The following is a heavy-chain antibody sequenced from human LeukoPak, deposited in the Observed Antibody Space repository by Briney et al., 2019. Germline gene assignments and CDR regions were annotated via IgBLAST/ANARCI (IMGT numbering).Heavy chain of an antibody. Sequence: GESLKISCKGSGYSFTSHWIGWVRQISGKGLEWMGIVYPGDSDTRYSPSFEGQVTISADKSISAAYLQWSSLKASDTAMYYCARSHSSKYSSSPLGFDSWGQGTLVTVSS. CDR1: GYSFTSHW. CDR3: ARSHSSKYSSSPLGFDS. V-gene: IGHV5-51*01. J-gene: IGHJ4*02. D-gene: IGHD6-13*01. CDR2: VYPGDSDT.